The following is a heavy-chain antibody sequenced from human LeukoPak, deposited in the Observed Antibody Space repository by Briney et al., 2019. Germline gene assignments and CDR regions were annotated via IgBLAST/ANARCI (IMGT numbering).Heavy chain of an antibody. Sequence: SESLSLTCTVSGGSISSSSYYWGWIRQPPGKGLEWIGTIYYSGTTYYNPSLKRRVTISVDTSKNQFSLKLSSVTAADTAVYYCARRNDFDIWGQGTMVTVSS. CDR1: GGSISSSSYY. J-gene: IGHJ3*02. CDR2: IYYSGTT. CDR3: ARRNDFDI. V-gene: IGHV4-39*01.